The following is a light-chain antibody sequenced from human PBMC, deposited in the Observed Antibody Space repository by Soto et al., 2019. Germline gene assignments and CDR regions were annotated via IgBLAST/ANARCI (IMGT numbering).Light chain of an antibody. V-gene: IGKV1-39*01. CDR2: VAS. CDR1: QSISSY. Sequence: DIQMTQSPSSLSASVGDRITITCRASQSISSYLSWYQQKPGKAPKLLINVASTLQSGVPSRFSGSGSGTDFTLAISSLQPEDFATYYCQQSSSTPQTFGGGTRVEIK. J-gene: IGKJ4*01. CDR3: QQSSSTPQT.